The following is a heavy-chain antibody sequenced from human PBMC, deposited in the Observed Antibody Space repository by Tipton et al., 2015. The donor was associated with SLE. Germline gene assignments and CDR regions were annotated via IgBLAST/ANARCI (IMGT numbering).Heavy chain of an antibody. Sequence: SLRLSCAASGFTFSSYAMSWVRQAPGKGVEWVSAISGSGGSTYYADSVKGRFTISRDNSKNTLYLQMNSLRAEDAAVYYCAKDGVGATTSFDYWGQGTLVTVSS. CDR2: ISGSGGST. D-gene: IGHD1-26*01. V-gene: IGHV3-23*01. J-gene: IGHJ4*02. CDR3: AKDGVGATTSFDY. CDR1: GFTFSSYA.